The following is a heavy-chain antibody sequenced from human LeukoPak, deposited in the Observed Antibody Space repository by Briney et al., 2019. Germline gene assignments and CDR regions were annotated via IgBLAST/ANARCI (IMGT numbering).Heavy chain of an antibody. CDR2: IFHSGST. Sequence: PSETLPLTCTVSGFSISSGYFWGWIRQPPGKGLEWIGSIFHSGSTYYNPSLRSRVTISVDTSNNQFSLKLSSVTAADTAVYYCARAGGGTGYDSRYFDYWGQGTLVTVSS. J-gene: IGHJ4*02. CDR3: ARAGGGTGYDSRYFDY. D-gene: IGHD5-12*01. V-gene: IGHV4-38-2*02. CDR1: GFSISSGYF.